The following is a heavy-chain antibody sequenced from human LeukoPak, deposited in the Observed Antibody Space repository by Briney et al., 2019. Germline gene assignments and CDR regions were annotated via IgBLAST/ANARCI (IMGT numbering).Heavy chain of an antibody. J-gene: IGHJ6*03. Sequence: GGSLRLSCATSGFTFSDYVMHWVRQAPGKGLEYVSAISSNGGRIYYANSVKGRFTISRDNSKNTLYLQMGSLRAEGMAVYYCARVWRYYYMDVWGKGTTVTVSS. V-gene: IGHV3-64*01. CDR3: ARVWRYYYMDV. CDR2: ISSNGGRI. CDR1: GFTFSDYV. D-gene: IGHD3-10*01.